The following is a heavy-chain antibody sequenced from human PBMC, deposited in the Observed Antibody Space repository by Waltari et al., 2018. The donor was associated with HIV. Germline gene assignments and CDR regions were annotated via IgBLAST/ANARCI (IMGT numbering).Heavy chain of an antibody. CDR2: IRNKPSSYTT. V-gene: IGHV3-72*01. Sequence: EVQLVESGGGLVQHGGSLRISCAASGLAFSHHHMDWVRQAPGKGLEWVGRIRNKPSSYTTEYAASVKGRFSISRDDSRNSLYLQMNSLKTEDTAVYYCTTSAIGNIFDNWGQGTLVTVSS. CDR3: TTSAIGNIFDN. J-gene: IGHJ4*02. D-gene: IGHD1-1*01. CDR1: GLAFSHHH.